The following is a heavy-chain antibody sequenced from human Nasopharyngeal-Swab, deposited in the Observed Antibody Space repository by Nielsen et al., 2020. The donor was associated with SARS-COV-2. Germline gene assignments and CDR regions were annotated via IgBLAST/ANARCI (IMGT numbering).Heavy chain of an antibody. D-gene: IGHD4-23*01. CDR3: VRGYGGNSEVDAFDI. CDR1: KFSFSSHA. V-gene: IGHV3-30*04. CDR2: IAYDGSNK. J-gene: IGHJ3*02. Sequence: GGSLRLSWAASKFSFSSHAMHWVRQAPGKGLEWVAVIAYDGSNKYYVDSVRGRFTISRDNSKNTLYLQMNSLRAEDTAVYYCVRGYGGNSEVDAFDIWGQGTMVTVSS.